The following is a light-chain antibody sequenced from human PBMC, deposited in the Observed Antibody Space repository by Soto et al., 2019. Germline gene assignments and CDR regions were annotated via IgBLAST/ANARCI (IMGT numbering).Light chain of an antibody. V-gene: IGLV2-14*01. CDR2: DVS. CDR1: SSDVGGYNY. J-gene: IGLJ2*01. Sequence: QSALTQPASVSGSPGQSITISCTGTSSDVGGYNYVSWYQQYPGKAPKLMIYDVSNRPSGVSNRFSGSKSGNTASLTISGRQAEDEADYYCSSYTRSSTLRVFGGGTKLTVL. CDR3: SSYTRSSTLRV.